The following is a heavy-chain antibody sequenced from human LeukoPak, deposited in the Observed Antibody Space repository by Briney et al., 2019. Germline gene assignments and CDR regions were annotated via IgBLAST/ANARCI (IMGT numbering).Heavy chain of an antibody. J-gene: IGHJ4*02. V-gene: IGHV1-18*04. D-gene: IGHD3-3*01. Sequence: GESLKISCKGSGYSLTSYWMGRVRQAPGQGLEWMWWISAYNDHTHYAQKLQCRVTITTDTSTSTAYKELRSLRSDDTAVYYCARDRPGMAMGFLEWLFPYYFDYWGQGTLVTVSS. CDR3: ARDRPGMAMGFLEWLFPYYFDY. CDR1: GYSLTSYW. CDR2: ISAYNDHT.